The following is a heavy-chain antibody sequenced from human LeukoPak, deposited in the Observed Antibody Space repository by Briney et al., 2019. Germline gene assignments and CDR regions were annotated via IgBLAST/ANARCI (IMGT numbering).Heavy chain of an antibody. CDR1: GGSFSGYY. CDR3: ARLRYFDWTDAFDI. Sequence: PSETLSLTCAVYGGSFSGYYWSWIRQPPGKGLEGIGEINHSGSTNYNPSLTSRVTISVDTSKNQFSLKLSSVTAADTAVYYCARLRYFDWTDAFDIWGQGTMVTVSS. J-gene: IGHJ3*02. CDR2: INHSGST. V-gene: IGHV4-34*01. D-gene: IGHD3-9*01.